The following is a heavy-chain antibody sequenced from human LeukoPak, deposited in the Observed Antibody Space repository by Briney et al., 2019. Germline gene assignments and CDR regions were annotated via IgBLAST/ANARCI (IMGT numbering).Heavy chain of an antibody. D-gene: IGHD5-24*01. V-gene: IGHV3-74*01. J-gene: IGHJ4*02. CDR3: AREEMATTDFDY. CDR1: GFTFSTYA. CDR2: INRDGSST. Sequence: GGSLRLSCAASGFTFSTYAMTWVRQAPGKGLEWVSRINRDGSSTSYADSVKGRFTISRDNAKNTLYLQMNSLRAEDTAVYYCAREEMATTDFDYWGQGTLVTVSS.